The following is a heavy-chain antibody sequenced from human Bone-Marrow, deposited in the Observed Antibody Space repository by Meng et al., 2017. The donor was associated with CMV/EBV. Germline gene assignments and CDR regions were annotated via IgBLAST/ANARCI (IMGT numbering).Heavy chain of an antibody. J-gene: IGHJ6*02. CDR2: IYYSGST. CDR3: ARRSSGWDYYYYYGMDV. CDR1: GGSISSYY. V-gene: IGHV4-59*01. D-gene: IGHD6-19*01. Sequence: SETLSLTCTVSGGSISSYYWSWIRQPPGKGLEWIGYIYYSGSTNYNPSLKSRVTISVDTSKSQFSLKLSSVTAADTAVYYCARRSSGWDYYYYYGMDVWGQGTTVTVSS.